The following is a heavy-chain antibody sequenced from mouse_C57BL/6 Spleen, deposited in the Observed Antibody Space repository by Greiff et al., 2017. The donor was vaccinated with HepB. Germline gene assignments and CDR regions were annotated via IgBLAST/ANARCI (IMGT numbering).Heavy chain of an antibody. J-gene: IGHJ4*01. V-gene: IGHV1-69*01. Sequence: QVQLQQSGAELVMPGASVKLSCKASGYTFTSYWMHWVKQRPGQGLEWIGEIDPSDSYTNYNQKFKGKSTLTVDKSSSTAYKQLSSLTSEDSAVYYCATHYSNYVRGAMDYWGQGTSVTVSS. CDR1: GYTFTSYW. CDR3: ATHYSNYVRGAMDY. D-gene: IGHD2-5*01. CDR2: IDPSDSYT.